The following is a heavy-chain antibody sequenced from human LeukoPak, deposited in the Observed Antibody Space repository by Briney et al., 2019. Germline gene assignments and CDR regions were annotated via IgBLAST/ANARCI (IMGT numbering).Heavy chain of an antibody. CDR3: ARVMGSSGWYLDDASDI. D-gene: IGHD6-19*01. Sequence: ASVKVSCKASGYTFTGYYMHWVRQAPGQGLEWMGWINPNSGGTNYAQKFQGRVTMTRDTSISTAYMELSRLRSDDTAVYYCARVMGSSGWYLDDASDIWGQGTMVTVSS. V-gene: IGHV1-2*02. J-gene: IGHJ3*02. CDR2: INPNSGGT. CDR1: GYTFTGYY.